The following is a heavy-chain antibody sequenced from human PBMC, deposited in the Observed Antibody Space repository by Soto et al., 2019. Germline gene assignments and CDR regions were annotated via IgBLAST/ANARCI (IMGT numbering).Heavy chain of an antibody. Sequence: SETLSLTCTVSGGSISSSSYYWGWIRQPPGKGLEWIGSIYYSGSTYYNPSLKSRVTISVDTSKNQFSLKLTSVTAADTAVYYCASLFPSPTTVTTFDYWGQGTLVTVSS. D-gene: IGHD4-17*01. CDR3: ASLFPSPTTVTTFDY. CDR1: GGSISSSSYY. V-gene: IGHV4-39*07. J-gene: IGHJ4*02. CDR2: IYYSGST.